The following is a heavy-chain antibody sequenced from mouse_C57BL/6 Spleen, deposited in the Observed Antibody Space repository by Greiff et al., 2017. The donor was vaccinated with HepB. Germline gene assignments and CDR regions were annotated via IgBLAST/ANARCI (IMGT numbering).Heavy chain of an antibody. CDR2: IRSKSNNYAT. Sequence: EVHLVESGGGLVQPKGSLKLSCAASGFSFNTYAMNWVRQAPGKGLEWVARIRSKSNNYATYYADSVKDRFTISRDDSESMLYLQMNNLKTEDTAMYYCVREALYVRGFAYWGQGTLVTVSA. V-gene: IGHV10-1*01. CDR3: VREALYVRGFAY. CDR1: GFSFNTYA. J-gene: IGHJ3*01. D-gene: IGHD1-1*01.